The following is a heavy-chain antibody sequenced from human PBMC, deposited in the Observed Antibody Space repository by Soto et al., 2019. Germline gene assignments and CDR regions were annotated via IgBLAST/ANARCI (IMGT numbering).Heavy chain of an antibody. J-gene: IGHJ4*02. Sequence: SESLSLTCAVYVGSFSGYYWSWIRQPPGKGLEWIGEINHSGSTNYNPSLKSRVTISVDTSKNQFSLKLSSVTAADTAVYYCARTGVRGVIITGGQGTLVTVSS. V-gene: IGHV4-34*01. CDR1: VGSFSGYY. CDR2: INHSGST. D-gene: IGHD3-10*01. CDR3: ARTGVRGVIIT.